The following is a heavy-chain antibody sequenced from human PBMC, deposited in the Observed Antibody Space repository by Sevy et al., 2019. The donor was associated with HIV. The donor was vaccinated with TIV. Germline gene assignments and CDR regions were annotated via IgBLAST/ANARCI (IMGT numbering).Heavy chain of an antibody. CDR2: ISAYNGNT. V-gene: IGHV1-18*01. D-gene: IGHD3-9*01. J-gene: IGHJ6*02. Sequence: ASVKVSCKASGYTFTSYGISWVRQAPGQGLEWMGWISAYNGNTNEAQKLQGRVTMTTDTSTSTAYMELRSLRSDVTAVYYCATYYDILTGYYKPPPRDYYYGMDVWGQGTTVTVSS. CDR3: ATYYDILTGYYKPPPRDYYYGMDV. CDR1: GYTFTSYG.